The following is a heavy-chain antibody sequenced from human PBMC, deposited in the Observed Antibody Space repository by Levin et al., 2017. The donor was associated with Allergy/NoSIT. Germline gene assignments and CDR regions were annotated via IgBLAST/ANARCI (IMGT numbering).Heavy chain of an antibody. CDR1: GFTFSSYG. J-gene: IGHJ4*02. V-gene: IGHV3-30*18. D-gene: IGHD6-19*01. CDR2: ISYDGSNK. Sequence: PGGSLRLSCAASGFTFSSYGMHWVRQAPGKGLEWVAVISYDGSNKYYADSVKGRFTISRDNSKNTLYLQMNSLRAEDTAVYYCAKPLGDSSGWSVDYWGQGTLVTVSS. CDR3: AKPLGDSSGWSVDY.